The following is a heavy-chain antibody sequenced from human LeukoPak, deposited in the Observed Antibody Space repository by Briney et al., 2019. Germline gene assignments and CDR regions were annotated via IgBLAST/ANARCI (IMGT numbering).Heavy chain of an antibody. J-gene: IGHJ4*02. D-gene: IGHD1-1*01. CDR1: GFAFSQFP. V-gene: IGHV3-7*01. Sequence: GGSLRLSCVASGFAFSQFPVHWVRQAPGKGLEWVANIKGRFTISRDNAKNSLYLQMNSLRVDDTAVYYCASWISNDNYWGQGTLVTVSS. CDR3: ASWISNDNY. CDR2: IK.